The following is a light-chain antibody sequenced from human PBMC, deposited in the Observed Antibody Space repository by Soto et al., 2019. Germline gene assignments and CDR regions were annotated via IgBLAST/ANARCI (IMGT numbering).Light chain of an antibody. CDR1: QYISSY. V-gene: IGKV1-39*01. CDR2: GAS. Sequence: DIQMTQSPSSLYASVGDRVTITCRASQYISSYVNWYQQKPGKAPKFLIYGASDLQRGVPSRFSGSGSGTDFTLTINSLQPEDFATYYCQQSYSRPLTFGPGTKLDIK. J-gene: IGKJ3*01. CDR3: QQSYSRPLT.